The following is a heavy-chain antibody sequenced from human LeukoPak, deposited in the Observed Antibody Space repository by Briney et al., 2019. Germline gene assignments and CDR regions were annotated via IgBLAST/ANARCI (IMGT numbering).Heavy chain of an antibody. CDR1: GGSFSSSSYY. D-gene: IGHD3-10*01. CDR2: IYYRGST. J-gene: IGHJ3*02. V-gene: IGHV4-39*01. Sequence: SETLSLTCTVSGGSFSSSSYYWGWIRQPPGKGLEWIGNIYYRGSTFYNPSLKSRVTISVDTSKNQFSLKLTSVTAADTAVYYCARHYAVIIRAFDIWGQGTMVTVSS. CDR3: ARHYAVIIRAFDI.